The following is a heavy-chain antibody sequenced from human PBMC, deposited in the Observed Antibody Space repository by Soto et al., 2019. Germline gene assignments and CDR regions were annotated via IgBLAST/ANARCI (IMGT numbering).Heavy chain of an antibody. J-gene: IGHJ5*02. CDR2: IFPSDSDT. Sequence: GESLTISCRPYGYRFTSYWIAWVRQMPGKGLEWMGIIFPSDSDTRYSPSFQGQVTISADRSTSTVFLQWASLKASDTAVYFCARKDKSGYFNWFDPWGQGTLVTCSS. D-gene: IGHD3-22*01. V-gene: IGHV5-51*01. CDR1: GYRFTSYW. CDR3: ARKDKSGYFNWFDP.